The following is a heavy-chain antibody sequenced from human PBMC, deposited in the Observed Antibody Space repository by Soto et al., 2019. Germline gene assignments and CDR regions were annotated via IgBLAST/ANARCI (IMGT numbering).Heavy chain of an antibody. CDR3: ARDPDYGDYGTSPADDY. CDR1: GYTFTSYA. J-gene: IGHJ4*02. Sequence: QVQLVQSGAEEKKPGASVKVSCKASGYTFTSYAMHWVRQAPGQRLEWMGWINAGNGNTKYSQKFQGRVTITRDTSASTAYMELSRLRSEDTAGYYCARDPDYGDYGTSPADDYWGQGTLVTVSS. CDR2: INAGNGNT. D-gene: IGHD4-17*01. V-gene: IGHV1-3*05.